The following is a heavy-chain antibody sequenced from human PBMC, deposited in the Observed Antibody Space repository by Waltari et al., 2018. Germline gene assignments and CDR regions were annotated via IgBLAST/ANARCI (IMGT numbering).Heavy chain of an antibody. V-gene: IGHV4-38-2*02. Sequence: QVQLQESGPGLVKPSETLSLTCTVSGYSISSAYYWGWIRQPPGENLGLIGNIYQSGSTYYNPSLKSRVTISVDTSKNQFSLKLKFVTAADAAVYYCAGGTYCSGDCYNRDFYYYMDLWGKGTTVTVSS. CDR2: IYQSGST. CDR1: GYSISSAYY. CDR3: AGGTYCSGDCYNRDFYYYMDL. D-gene: IGHD2-21*01. J-gene: IGHJ6*03.